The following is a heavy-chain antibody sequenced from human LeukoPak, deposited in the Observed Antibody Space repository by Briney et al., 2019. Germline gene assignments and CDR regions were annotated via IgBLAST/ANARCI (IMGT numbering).Heavy chain of an antibody. CDR2: IYYSGST. J-gene: IGHJ6*03. CDR1: GGSISGSSYY. CDR3: ASHSPTSYYYMAV. Sequence: SETLSLTCTVSGGSISGSSYYWGWIRQPPGKGLEWIGSIYYSGSTYYNPSLKSRVTISVDTSKNQFSLKVRSVTAADTAVYYCASHSPTSYYYMAVWGKGTTVTISS. V-gene: IGHV4-39*01.